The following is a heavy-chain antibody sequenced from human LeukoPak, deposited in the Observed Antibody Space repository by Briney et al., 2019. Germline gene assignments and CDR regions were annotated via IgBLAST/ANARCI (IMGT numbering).Heavy chain of an antibody. CDR1: GFTFSNYA. V-gene: IGHV3-23*01. CDR2: ISGRDDST. Sequence: GGSLRLSCAASGFTFSNYAMTWVRQAPGKGLEWVSTISGRDDSTYYADSVKGRFTISRDNSKNTLYLQMNSLRAEDTDVYYCAKDWDGSGYFSIPNYWGQGTLVTVSS. CDR3: AKDWDGSGYFSIPNY. D-gene: IGHD3-22*01. J-gene: IGHJ4*02.